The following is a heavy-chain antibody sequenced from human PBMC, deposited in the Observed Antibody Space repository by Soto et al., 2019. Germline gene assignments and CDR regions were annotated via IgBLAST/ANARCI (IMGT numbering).Heavy chain of an antibody. J-gene: IGHJ6*02. CDR3: ARVSSSIVVVPDYGMDI. CDR2: ISGKNGNT. D-gene: IGHD2-15*01. Sequence: QVQLVQSGVEVKKPGASVKVSCKASGYTFISHGISWVRQAPGQGLEWMGWISGKNGNTNYAQKLQGRVNSTTDTATSTAYMELSSLRSDYTAVYYWARVSSSIVVVPDYGMDIWSQRNTVTDS. V-gene: IGHV1-18*04. CDR1: GYTFISHG.